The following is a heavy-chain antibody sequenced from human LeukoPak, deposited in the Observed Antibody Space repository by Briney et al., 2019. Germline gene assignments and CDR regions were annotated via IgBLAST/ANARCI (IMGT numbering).Heavy chain of an antibody. CDR1: GYTFTGYY. CDR2: INPNSGGT. CDR3: ARGSDGLGELSPFDY. V-gene: IGHV1-2*02. J-gene: IGHJ4*02. D-gene: IGHD3-16*02. Sequence: ASVTVSCKSSGYTFTGYYMHWVRQAPGQGLEWMGWINPNSGGTNYAQKFQGRVTMTRDTSISTAYMELSRLRSDDTAVYYCARGSDGLGELSPFDYWGQGTLVTVSS.